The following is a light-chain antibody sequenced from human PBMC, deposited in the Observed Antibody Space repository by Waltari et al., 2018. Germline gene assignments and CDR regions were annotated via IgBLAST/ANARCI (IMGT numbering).Light chain of an antibody. CDR3: ATWDHSLHGVV. CDR1: SSNIGMDF. J-gene: IGLJ2*01. CDR2: DNS. V-gene: IGLV1-51*01. Sequence: QSVLTQPPSVSAAPGQKVTISCSGGSSNIGMDFVSWYQKLPGTAPKVLIYDNSERPSGIPDRSSCSKSGPSATLGITGRQTGDEAYYYCATWDHSLHGVVFGGGTELTVL.